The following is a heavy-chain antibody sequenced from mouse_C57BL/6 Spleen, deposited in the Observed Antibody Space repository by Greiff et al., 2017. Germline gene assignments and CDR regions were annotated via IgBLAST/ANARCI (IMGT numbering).Heavy chain of an antibody. V-gene: IGHV5-12*01. J-gene: IGHJ4*01. Sequence: EVKLMESGGGLVQPGGSLKLSCAASGFTFSDYYMYWVRQTPEKRLEWVAYISNGGGSTYYPDTVKGRFTISRDNAKNTLYLQRSRLKSEDTAMYYCARSTTVVAYYYAMDYWGQGTSVTVSS. CDR1: GFTFSDYY. CDR3: ARSTTVVAYYYAMDY. D-gene: IGHD1-1*01. CDR2: ISNGGGST.